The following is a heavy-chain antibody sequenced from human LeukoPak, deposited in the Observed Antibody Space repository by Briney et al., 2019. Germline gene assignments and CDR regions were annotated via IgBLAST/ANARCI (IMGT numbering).Heavy chain of an antibody. CDR1: GFTFGKYW. V-gene: IGHV3-15*01. CDR2: IKSKTDGGTT. Sequence: GGSLRLSCVASGFTFGKYWMSWVRQAPGKGLEWVGRIKSKTDGGTTDYAAPVQGRFTISRDDSKNTLFLQMNSLKTDDTAIYYCTTMSKFNYWGQGTPVTVSS. J-gene: IGHJ4*02. CDR3: TTMSKFNY.